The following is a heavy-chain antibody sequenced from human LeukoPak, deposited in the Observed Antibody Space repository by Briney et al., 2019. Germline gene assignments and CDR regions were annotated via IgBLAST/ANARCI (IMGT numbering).Heavy chain of an antibody. J-gene: IGHJ6*03. CDR1: GYTFTGYY. CDR2: INPNTGGT. CDR3: ARDWSYSDYYYYMDV. V-gene: IGHV1-2*02. Sequence: ASVKVSCKASGYTFTGYYMHWVRQAPGQGLEWMGWINPNTGGTNYAQKFQGRVTMTRDTSISTAYMDLSRLRSDDTAVYYCARDWSYSDYYYYMDVWGKGTTVTVSS. D-gene: IGHD1-26*01.